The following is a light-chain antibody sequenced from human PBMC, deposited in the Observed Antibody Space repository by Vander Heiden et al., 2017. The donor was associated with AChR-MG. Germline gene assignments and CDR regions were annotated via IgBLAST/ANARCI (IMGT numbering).Light chain of an antibody. CDR3: QNYNSGPPIT. V-gene: IGKV1-27*01. J-gene: IGKJ3*01. CDR1: QGISNY. Sequence: DIQMTQSPSSLSASIGDRVTITCRASQGISNYLVWYQQKPAKVTKLLIYAASTEQSAVPSRFSGSGSGTDFTLTISSLQSEDVATYYWQNYNSGPPITLGPGTKVDIK. CDR2: AAS.